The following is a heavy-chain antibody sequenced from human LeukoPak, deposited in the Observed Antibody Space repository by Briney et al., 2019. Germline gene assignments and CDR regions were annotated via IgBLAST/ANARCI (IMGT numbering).Heavy chain of an antibody. J-gene: IGHJ4*02. V-gene: IGHV3-23*01. Sequence: GGSLRLSCAASGFTFSSYAMSWVRQAPGKGLEWVSAISGSGGSTYYADSVKGRFTISRDNAKNSLYLQMISLRAEDTAVYYCASGTYYYESSGYYAFWGQGTLVTVSS. D-gene: IGHD3-22*01. CDR2: ISGSGGST. CDR1: GFTFSSYA. CDR3: ASGTYYYESSGYYAF.